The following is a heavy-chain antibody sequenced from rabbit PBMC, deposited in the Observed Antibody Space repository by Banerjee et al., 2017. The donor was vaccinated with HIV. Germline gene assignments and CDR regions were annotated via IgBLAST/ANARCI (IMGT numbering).Heavy chain of an antibody. CDR3: ARAGDYYTYGYAGYAYATYAFDP. CDR2: IYAGSSGST. D-gene: IGHD6-1*01. V-gene: IGHV1S40*01. Sequence: QSLEESGGDLVKPGATLTLTCTASGFSFSSSYYMCWVRQAPGKGLEWIACIYAGSSGSTYYASWAKGRFTISKTSSTTVTLQMTSLTAADTATYFCARAGDYYTYGYAGYAYATYAFDPWGQGTLVTVS. J-gene: IGHJ2*01. CDR1: GFSFSSSYY.